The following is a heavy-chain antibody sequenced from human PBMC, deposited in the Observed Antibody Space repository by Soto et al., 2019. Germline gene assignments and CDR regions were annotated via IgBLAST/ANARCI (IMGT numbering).Heavy chain of an antibody. CDR3: ARFLGSGSYDH. D-gene: IGHD3-10*01. V-gene: IGHV3-13*01. Sequence: HPGGSLRLSCAASGFTFSSYDMHWVRQATGKGLEWVSAIGTAGDTYYPGSVKGRFTISRENAKNSLYLQMNSLRAEDTAVYYCARFLGSGSYDHWGQGTLVTVSS. CDR1: GFTFSSYD. J-gene: IGHJ4*02. CDR2: IGTAGDT.